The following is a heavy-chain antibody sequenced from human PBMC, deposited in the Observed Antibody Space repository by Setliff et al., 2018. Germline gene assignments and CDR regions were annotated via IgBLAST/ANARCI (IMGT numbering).Heavy chain of an antibody. CDR1: GFTFSNYE. D-gene: IGHD4-17*01. Sequence: GGSLRLSCAASGFTFSNYEMNWVRQAPGKGLEWVSYINSGGSLIYYADSVKGRFTISRDNAKSSLYLQMNSLRAEDTAVYYCARLRKDYGAVIVAASVLDVWGTGTTVTVSS. CDR2: INSGGSLI. CDR3: ARLRKDYGAVIVAASVLDV. J-gene: IGHJ6*04. V-gene: IGHV3-48*03.